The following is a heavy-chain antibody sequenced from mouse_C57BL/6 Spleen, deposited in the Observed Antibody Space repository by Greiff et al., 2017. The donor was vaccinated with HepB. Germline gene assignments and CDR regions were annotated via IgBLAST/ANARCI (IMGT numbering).Heavy chain of an antibody. CDR1: GFSLTSYG. CDR3: ARHRSFDYDYDAMDY. J-gene: IGHJ4*01. D-gene: IGHD1-1*01. CDR2: IWSDGST. V-gene: IGHV2-6-1*01. Sequence: QVQLKESGPGLVAPSQSLSITCTVSGFSLTSYGVHWVRQPPGKGLEWLVVIWSDGSTTYNSALKSRLSISKDNSKSKVFLKMNSLQTDDTAMYYCARHRSFDYDYDAMDYWGQGTSVTVSS.